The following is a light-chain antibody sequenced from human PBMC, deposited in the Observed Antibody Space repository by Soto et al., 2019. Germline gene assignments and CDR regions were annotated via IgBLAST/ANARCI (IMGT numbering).Light chain of an antibody. CDR1: SGHSSYA. CDR3: QTWGTGIHVV. Sequence: QLVLTQSPSASASLGASVKLTCTLSSGHSSYAIAWHQQQPEKGPRYLMKLDSDGSHTNVDAIPDRFSGSSSGAERYLTISSLQSEDEADYYCQTWGTGIHVVFGGGTKLTVL. V-gene: IGLV4-69*01. CDR2: LDSDGSH. J-gene: IGLJ2*01.